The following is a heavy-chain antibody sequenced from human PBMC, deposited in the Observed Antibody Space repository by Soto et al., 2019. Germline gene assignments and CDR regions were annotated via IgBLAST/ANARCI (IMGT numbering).Heavy chain of an antibody. CDR1: GFSLSTSGVA. J-gene: IGHJ3*02. V-gene: IGHV2-5*02. Sequence: QITLKESGPPLVKPTQTLTLTCTFSGFSLSTSGVAVGWIRQPPGKALEWLALIYWDDDKRYSPSMKGRLTITWDTSKNQVVLIMTNMDPEDTATYYCAHRLTATAFDIWGQGTMVTVSS. CDR2: IYWDDDK. D-gene: IGHD2-21*02. CDR3: AHRLTATAFDI.